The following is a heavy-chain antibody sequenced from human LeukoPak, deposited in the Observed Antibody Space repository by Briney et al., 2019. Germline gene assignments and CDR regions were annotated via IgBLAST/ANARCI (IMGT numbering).Heavy chain of an antibody. CDR1: GVSISSYY. CDR2: ISYGGGA. J-gene: IGHJ4*01. D-gene: IGHD6-25*01. V-gene: IGHV4-59*01. CDR3: VRGERLGGDY. Sequence: PSETLSLTCSVSGVSISSYYWSWIRQSPGKGLEWIGYISYGGGANYNPSLKSRVIISLDTSKNQFSLQLSSVTAADTAVYYCVRGERLGGDYWGHGILVTVSS.